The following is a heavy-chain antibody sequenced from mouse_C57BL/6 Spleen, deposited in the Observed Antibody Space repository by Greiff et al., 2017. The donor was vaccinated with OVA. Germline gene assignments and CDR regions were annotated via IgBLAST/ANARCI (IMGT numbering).Heavy chain of an antibody. CDR2: IYPSDSET. D-gene: IGHD2-1*01. CDR1: GYTFTSYW. CDR3: ARSNRNSAWFAY. J-gene: IGHJ3*01. V-gene: IGHV1-61*01. Sequence: QVQLQQPGAELVRPGSSVKLSCKASGYTFTSYWMDWVKQRPGQGLEWIGNIYPSDSETHYNQKFKDKATLTVDKSSSTAYMQLSSLTSEDSAVYYCARSNRNSAWFAYWGQGTLVTVSA.